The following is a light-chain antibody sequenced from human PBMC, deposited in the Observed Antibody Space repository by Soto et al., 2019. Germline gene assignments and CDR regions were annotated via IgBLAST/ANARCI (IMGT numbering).Light chain of an antibody. Sequence: QLVLTQPPSASGTPGQRVTISCSGSSSNIGSNTVSWYQQLPGTAPKVLIYSNTQRPSGVPDRFSGSKSGTSASLAISGLQSEDEADYYCAALDDSLNSWVFGGGTKLTVL. V-gene: IGLV1-44*01. CDR2: SNT. CDR3: AALDDSLNSWV. CDR1: SSNIGSNT. J-gene: IGLJ3*02.